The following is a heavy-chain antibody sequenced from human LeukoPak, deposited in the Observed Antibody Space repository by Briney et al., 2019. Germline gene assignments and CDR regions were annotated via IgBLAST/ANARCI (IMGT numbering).Heavy chain of an antibody. D-gene: IGHD3-3*01. CDR1: GGSISSYY. CDR3: AREWPYYDFWSGYSRNDAFDI. V-gene: IGHV4-59*01. Sequence: PSETLSLTCTVSGGSISSYYWSWIRQPPGKGLEWIGYIYYSGSTNYNPSLKSRVTISVDTSKNQFSLKLSSVTAADTAVYYCAREWPYYDFWSGYSRNDAFDIWGQGTMVTVSS. J-gene: IGHJ3*02. CDR2: IYYSGST.